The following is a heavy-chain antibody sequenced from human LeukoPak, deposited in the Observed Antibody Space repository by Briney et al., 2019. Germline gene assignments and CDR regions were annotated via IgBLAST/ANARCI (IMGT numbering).Heavy chain of an antibody. J-gene: IGHJ5*02. CDR2: IYTSGST. CDR1: GGSLSRGTYY. Sequence: SQTLSLTCTVSGGSLSRGTYYWRWLRQPAGRGLEGVGRIYTSGSTNYNPSLKSRVTISVDTSKDQFSLKLSSVTAADTAVYYCARYYDSSGYPPYNWLDPWGQGTLVTVSS. D-gene: IGHD3-22*01. V-gene: IGHV4-61*02. CDR3: ARYYDSSGYPPYNWLDP.